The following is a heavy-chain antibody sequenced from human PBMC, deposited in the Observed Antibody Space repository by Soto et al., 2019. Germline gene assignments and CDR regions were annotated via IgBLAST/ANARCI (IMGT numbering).Heavy chain of an antibody. CDR2: ISGKNGNT. CDR3: ARVSSSIVVVPDYGMDV. D-gene: IGHD2-15*01. V-gene: IGHV1-18*04. Sequence: QVQLVQSGVEVKKPGASVKVSCKASGYTFISHGISWVRQAPGQGLEWMGWISGKNGNTNYAQKLQGRVTLTTDTSTSTAYMELRSLRSDDTAVHYCARVSSSIVVVPDYGMDVWGQGTTVTVSS. J-gene: IGHJ6*02. CDR1: GYTFISHG.